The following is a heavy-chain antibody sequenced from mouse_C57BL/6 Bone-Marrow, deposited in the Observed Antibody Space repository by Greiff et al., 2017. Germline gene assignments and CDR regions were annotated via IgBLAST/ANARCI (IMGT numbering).Heavy chain of an antibody. CDR3: AGVVDWYFDV. Sequence: EVQLQQSGPELVKPGASVKMSCKASGFTFTDYNMDWVKQSPGQSLEWIGDINPNNGGTIYNQKFKGKATLTVDTSSSTAYMELRSLTSEDTAVYYCAGVVDWYFDVWGTGTTVTVSS. J-gene: IGHJ1*03. CDR1: GFTFTDYN. V-gene: IGHV1-18*01. CDR2: INPNNGGT.